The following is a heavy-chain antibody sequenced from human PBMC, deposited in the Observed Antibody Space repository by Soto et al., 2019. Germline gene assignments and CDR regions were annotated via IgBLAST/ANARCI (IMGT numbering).Heavy chain of an antibody. Sequence: GSLRLSCAASGFTFSTYSLNWVRQAPGKGLEWVSYISSSSSTIFYTDSVKGRFTVSRDNSRNTLSLQMISLRAEDTAVYYCGRERQWEPVLYWGQGT. J-gene: IGHJ4*02. CDR3: GRERQWEPVLY. D-gene: IGHD1-26*01. CDR2: ISSSSSTI. CDR1: GFTFSTYS. V-gene: IGHV3-48*01.